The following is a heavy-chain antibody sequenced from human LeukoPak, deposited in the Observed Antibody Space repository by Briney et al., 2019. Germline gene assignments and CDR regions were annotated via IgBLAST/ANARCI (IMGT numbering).Heavy chain of an antibody. CDR1: GFTFSGSA. CDR2: IRSKANSYAT. Sequence: PGGSLKLSCAASGFTFSGSAMHWVRQAPGKGLEWVGRIRSKANSYATAYAAPVKVRITMSRDDSKNTAYLQMNSLKAEDTAVYYCTSRVGATDYWGQGTLVTVSS. J-gene: IGHJ4*02. D-gene: IGHD1-26*01. CDR3: TSRVGATDY. V-gene: IGHV3-73*01.